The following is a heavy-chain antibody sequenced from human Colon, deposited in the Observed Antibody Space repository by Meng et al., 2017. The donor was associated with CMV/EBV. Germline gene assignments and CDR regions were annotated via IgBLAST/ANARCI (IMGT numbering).Heavy chain of an antibody. CDR3: GRLLGFGSSTSCAGGDY. D-gene: IGHD2-2*01. J-gene: IGHJ4*02. Sequence: GGSLRLSCETSGFDISYYWRSWVRQSPGKGPEWVATINRDGTARWYVDSVKGRFTMSRDNAKKTLFIEVNSLRSEYTAVYYGGRLLGFGSSTSCAGGDYWGQGRLVTVSS. V-gene: IGHV3-7*01. CDR2: INRDGTAR. CDR1: GFDISYYW.